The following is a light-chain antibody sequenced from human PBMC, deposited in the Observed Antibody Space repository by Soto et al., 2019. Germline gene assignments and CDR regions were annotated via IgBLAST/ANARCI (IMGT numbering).Light chain of an antibody. Sequence: IQLTQSPSSLSASVGDRVTITCRASQGISSYLAWYQQKPGKAPKLLIYAASALQSGVPSRFSGSGSGTDFTLTFSSLQPEDFATYYCQQLNSYPLTFGGRTKVDIK. V-gene: IGKV1-9*01. CDR3: QQLNSYPLT. CDR1: QGISSY. J-gene: IGKJ4*01. CDR2: AAS.